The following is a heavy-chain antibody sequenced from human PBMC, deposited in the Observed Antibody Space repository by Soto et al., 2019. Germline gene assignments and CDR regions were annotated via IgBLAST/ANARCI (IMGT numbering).Heavy chain of an antibody. CDR3: AREVNIVIMAGDTEYYSGLDV. Sequence: ASVKVSCKASGYVFTSSFMHWIRQAPGQGLEWMGMINPSGGSTSYAHKFQGRFAVTRDTSTATVYMDLSSLRSADTAIYYCAREVNIVIMAGDTEYYSGLDVWGQWTTVTVSS. J-gene: IGHJ6*02. D-gene: IGHD2-8*01. CDR2: INPSGGST. V-gene: IGHV1-46*01. CDR1: GYVFTSSF.